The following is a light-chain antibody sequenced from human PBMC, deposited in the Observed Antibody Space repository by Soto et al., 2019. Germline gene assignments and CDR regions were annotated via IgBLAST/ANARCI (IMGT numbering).Light chain of an antibody. CDR1: SSDVWSYNL. V-gene: IGLV2-23*01. CDR2: EGS. CDR3: CSYAGSSTYFYV. Sequence: QSALTHPGSVSGSPGQSITISCTGTSSDVWSYNLVSWYQQHPGKAPKLMIYEGSNRPSGVSNRSSGSKSGNTASLTISGLQAEDEADYFCCSYAGSSTYFYVLGTGTKVTVL. J-gene: IGLJ1*01.